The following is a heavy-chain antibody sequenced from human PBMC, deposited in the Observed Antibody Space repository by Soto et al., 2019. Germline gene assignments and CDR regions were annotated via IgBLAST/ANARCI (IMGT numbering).Heavy chain of an antibody. CDR1: GFSFSSYE. V-gene: IGHV3-48*03. D-gene: IGHD4-17*01. CDR3: APQPTGMDV. J-gene: IGHJ6*02. Sequence: GGSLRLSCAASGFSFSSYEMNWVRQAPGKGLEWVSYISSSGSTVQYADSVKGRFTISRDNAKNSLYLQMNCLRAKDTAVYYCAPQPTGMDVWGQGTTVTVSS. CDR2: ISSSGSTV.